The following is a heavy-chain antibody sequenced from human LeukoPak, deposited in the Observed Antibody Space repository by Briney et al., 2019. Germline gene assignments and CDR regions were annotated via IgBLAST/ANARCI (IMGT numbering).Heavy chain of an antibody. Sequence: GASVKVSCKASGGTFSSYAISWVRQAPGQGLEWMGWINPNSGGTNYAQKFQGRVTMTRDTSISTAYMELSRLRSDDTAVYYCARGPGEGLLLWFGVKEGGFDYWGQGTLVTVSS. CDR2: INPNSGGT. CDR3: ARGPGEGLLLWFGVKEGGFDY. J-gene: IGHJ4*02. V-gene: IGHV1-2*02. D-gene: IGHD3-10*01. CDR1: GGTFSSYA.